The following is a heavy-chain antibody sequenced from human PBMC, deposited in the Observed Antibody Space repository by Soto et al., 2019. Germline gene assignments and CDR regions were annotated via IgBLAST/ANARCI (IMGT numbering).Heavy chain of an antibody. CDR3: ARRRHYYDSSGYFSTRPLSYYFDY. Sequence: ASVKVSCKASGYTFTSYYMHWVRQAPGQGLEWMGIINPSGGSTSYAQKFQGRVTMTRDTSTSTVYMELSSLRSEDTAVYYCARRRHYYDSSGYFSTRPLSYYFDYWGQGTLVTVSS. V-gene: IGHV1-46*01. CDR2: INPSGGST. D-gene: IGHD3-22*01. J-gene: IGHJ4*02. CDR1: GYTFTSYY.